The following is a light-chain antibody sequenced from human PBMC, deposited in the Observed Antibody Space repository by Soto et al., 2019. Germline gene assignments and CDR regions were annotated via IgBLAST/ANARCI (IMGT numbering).Light chain of an antibody. J-gene: IGKJ4*01. V-gene: IGKV3-20*01. Sequence: IVLTLSPGTLSLSPGERATLSCRASQSVSGNFLGWYQQKRGQAPRLLIYSASARTGGTPDRFSGSGSGTDFTLTISRLEPEDFAVYYCQQYGSSPGAFGGGTKVDIK. CDR3: QQYGSSPGA. CDR2: SAS. CDR1: QSVSGNF.